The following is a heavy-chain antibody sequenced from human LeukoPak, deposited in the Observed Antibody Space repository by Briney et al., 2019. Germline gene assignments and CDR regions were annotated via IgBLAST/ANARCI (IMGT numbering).Heavy chain of an antibody. D-gene: IGHD4-17*01. J-gene: IGHJ4*02. CDR3: ARDLAYGDDGL. V-gene: IGHV3-21*01. CDR2: ISSSSSYI. Sequence: GGSMRLSCAASGFTLSNYSMNWVRQAPGKGLEWVAFISSSSSYIFYADSLKGRFTISRDNAKNSLYLQMNSLRADDTAVFYCARDLAYGDDGLWGQGTLVTVSS. CDR1: GFTLSNYS.